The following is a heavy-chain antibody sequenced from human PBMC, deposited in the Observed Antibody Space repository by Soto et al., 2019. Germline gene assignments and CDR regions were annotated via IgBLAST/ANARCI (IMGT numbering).Heavy chain of an antibody. CDR3: ARTYSSGCYDY. V-gene: IGHV1-18*01. D-gene: IGHD6-19*01. J-gene: IGHJ4*02. CDR2: ISPYNGKT. Sequence: ASVKVSCKASGYSFASYGIRWVRQAPGQGLEWMGWISPYNGKTNYAQKVQGRVTMTTDTSTSTAYMELRSLTSDDTAVYYCARTYSSGCYDYWGQGTLVTVSS. CDR1: GYSFASYG.